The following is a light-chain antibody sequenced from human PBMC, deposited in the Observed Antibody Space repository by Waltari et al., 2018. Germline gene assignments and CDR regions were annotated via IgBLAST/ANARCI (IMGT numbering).Light chain of an antibody. CDR2: AVS. CDR3: SSYAGSSKGV. Sequence: QSALTQPASVSGSPGQSIPISCTRTSSDVGNYKRVYWYQQHPGKAPKLMIYAVSKRPSGVSDRFSGSKSGDMASLTISGLQPEDEAEYFCSSYAGSSKGVFGGGTKVTVL. J-gene: IGLJ2*01. CDR1: SSDVGNYKR. V-gene: IGLV2-23*02.